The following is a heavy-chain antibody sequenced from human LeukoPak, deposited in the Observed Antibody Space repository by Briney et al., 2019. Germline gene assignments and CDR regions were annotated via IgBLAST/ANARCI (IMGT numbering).Heavy chain of an antibody. Sequence: SETLSLTCTVSGGSISSSSYYWGWIRQPPGKGLEWIGSIYYSGSTYYNPSLKSRVSISVDTSKNQFSLKLSSVTAADTAVYYCARSQVYYMAVWGKGTTVTVSS. CDR1: GGSISSSSYY. CDR2: IYYSGST. V-gene: IGHV4-39*01. CDR3: ARSQVYYMAV. J-gene: IGHJ6*03.